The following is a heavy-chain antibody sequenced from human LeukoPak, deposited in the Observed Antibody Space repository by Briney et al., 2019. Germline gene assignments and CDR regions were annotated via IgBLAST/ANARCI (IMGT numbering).Heavy chain of an antibody. V-gene: IGHV4-4*07. Sequence: KPSETLSLTCTVSGGSISSYYWSWIRQPAGKGLEWIGRIHGIGSTNYNPSLKSRVTMSVDTSKNQFSLKLSSVTAADTALYYCARDYTRGWYGDDAFDIWGQGTMVTVSS. CDR1: GGSISSYY. CDR2: IHGIGST. CDR3: ARDYTRGWYGDDAFDI. D-gene: IGHD6-19*01. J-gene: IGHJ3*02.